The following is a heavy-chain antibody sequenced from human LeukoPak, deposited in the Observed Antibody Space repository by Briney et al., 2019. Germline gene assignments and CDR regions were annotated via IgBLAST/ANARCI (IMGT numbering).Heavy chain of an antibody. CDR1: GFTFSDYY. V-gene: IGHV3-11*04. D-gene: IGHD3-22*01. Sequence: GSLRLSCAASGFTFSDYYMSWIRQALGQGLEWVSYISTSVTIIYYADSVKGRFTISRDNAKNSLYLQMNSLRAEDTAVYYCARDFHYYDSSGLPGYSGQGTLVTVSS. CDR2: ISTSVTII. J-gene: IGHJ4*02. CDR3: ARDFHYYDSSGLPGY.